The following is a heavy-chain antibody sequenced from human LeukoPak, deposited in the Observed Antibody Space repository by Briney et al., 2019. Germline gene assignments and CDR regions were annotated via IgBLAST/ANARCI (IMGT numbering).Heavy chain of an antibody. J-gene: IGHJ4*02. D-gene: IGHD3-3*01. CDR3: AREAIFGVVREYYFDY. V-gene: IGHV1-46*01. CDR1: GYTFTRYH. CDR2: INPSGGTT. Sequence: ASVTVSCKTSGYTFTRYHIHWVRQAPGQGLEWMGVINPSGGTTTYAQNFQGRVTMTSDTSTITVYMELSSLRSDDTAVYYCAREAIFGVVREYYFDYWGQGTLVTVS.